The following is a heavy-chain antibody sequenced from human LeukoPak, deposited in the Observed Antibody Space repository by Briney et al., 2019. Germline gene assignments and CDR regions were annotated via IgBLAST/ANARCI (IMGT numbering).Heavy chain of an antibody. CDR3: ASGEVVLPADTDITSGMDV. V-gene: IGHV4-34*01. CDR2: INHSGST. J-gene: IGHJ6*02. CDR1: GVTFSSHG. D-gene: IGHD2-2*01. Sequence: NPGGSLRLSCAASGVTFSSHGMSWIRQPPGKGLEWLGEINHSGSTKYNPSLKSRVTISVDTSKNQFSLKLSSVTAADTAVYYCASGEVVLPADTDITSGMDVWGQGTTVTVSS.